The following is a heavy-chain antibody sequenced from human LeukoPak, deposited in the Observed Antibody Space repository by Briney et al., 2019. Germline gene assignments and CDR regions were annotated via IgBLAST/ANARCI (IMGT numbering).Heavy chain of an antibody. CDR3: ARSIGGLAYDY. Sequence: ASVKVSCKASGYTFTSYGISWVRQAPGQGLEWIGWISAYNGKTNNAQKLQGRVTMTTDTSTSTAYMELRSLRSDDSAVYYCARSIGGLAYDYWGQGTVVTVSS. CDR2: ISAYNGKT. J-gene: IGHJ4*02. CDR1: GYTFTSYG. V-gene: IGHV1-18*01. D-gene: IGHD3-16*02.